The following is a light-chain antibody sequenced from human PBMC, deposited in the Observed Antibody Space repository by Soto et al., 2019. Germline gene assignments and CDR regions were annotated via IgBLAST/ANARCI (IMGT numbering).Light chain of an antibody. CDR3: QTWGTGIRV. Sequence: QLVLTQSPSASASLGASVKLTCTLSSGHSSYAIAWHQQQPEKGPRFLMRVNSDGSHSRGDGIPDRFSGSSSGAERHLTSSSLQSEDEADYYCQTWGTGIRVFGGGTKLTVL. CDR2: VNSDGSH. CDR1: SGHSSYA. J-gene: IGLJ3*02. V-gene: IGLV4-69*01.